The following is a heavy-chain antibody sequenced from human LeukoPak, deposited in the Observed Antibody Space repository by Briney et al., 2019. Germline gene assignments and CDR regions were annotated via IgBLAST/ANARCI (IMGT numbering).Heavy chain of an antibody. CDR1: GGTFSSYG. Sequence: SVKVSCKASGGTFSSYGISWVRQAPGQGLEWMGWIIAIFGTANYAQKLQGRVTITTDEYTSTAYMELSSLRSEDTAVYYCAGDDKTVVPAAPLRGDNRNYYYYYLDVWGKGTTVTVSS. V-gene: IGHV1-69*05. D-gene: IGHD2-2*01. CDR2: IIAIFGTA. CDR3: AGDDKTVVPAAPLRGDNRNYYYYYLDV. J-gene: IGHJ6*03.